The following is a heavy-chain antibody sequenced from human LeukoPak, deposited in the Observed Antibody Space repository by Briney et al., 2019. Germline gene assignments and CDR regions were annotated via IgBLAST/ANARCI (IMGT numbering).Heavy chain of an antibody. CDR3: ARAETTVVTAFDY. Sequence: GGSLRLSCAASGFXFSSYSMNWVRQAPGKGLEWVSPISSSSSYIYYADSVKGRFTISRDNAKNSLYLQMNSLRAEDTAVYYCARAETTVVTAFDYWGQGTLVTVSS. J-gene: IGHJ4*02. CDR2: ISSSSSYI. D-gene: IGHD4-23*01. V-gene: IGHV3-21*01. CDR1: GFXFSSYS.